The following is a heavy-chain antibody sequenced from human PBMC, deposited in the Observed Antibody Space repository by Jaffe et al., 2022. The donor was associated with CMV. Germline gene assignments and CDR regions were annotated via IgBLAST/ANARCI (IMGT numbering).Heavy chain of an antibody. CDR1: GFTFSSYS. Sequence: EVQLVESGGGLVQPGGSLRLSCAASGFTFSSYSMNWVRQAPGKGLEWVSYISSSSSTIYYADSVKGRFTISRDNAKNSLYLQMNSLRDEDTAVYYCARDPRRDYGDYGYYYYGMDVWGQGTTVTVSS. D-gene: IGHD4-17*01. CDR3: ARDPRRDYGDYGYYYYGMDV. CDR2: ISSSSSTI. V-gene: IGHV3-48*02. J-gene: IGHJ6*02.